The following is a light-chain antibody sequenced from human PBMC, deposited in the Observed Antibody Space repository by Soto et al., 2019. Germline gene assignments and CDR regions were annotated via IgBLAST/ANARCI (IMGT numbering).Light chain of an antibody. Sequence: DIVMTQSPLSLPVTPGEPASISCRTSQSLLYTNGYNYVDWFVQKPGQSPQLLIYLSSNRDSGVRDMFGGSGSGTDFTLKIRKVEVEDFGVYYFMQSLSPPWTFGQGTKVELK. CDR3: MQSLSPPWT. V-gene: IGKV2-28*01. CDR1: QSLLYTNGYNY. CDR2: LSS. J-gene: IGKJ1*01.